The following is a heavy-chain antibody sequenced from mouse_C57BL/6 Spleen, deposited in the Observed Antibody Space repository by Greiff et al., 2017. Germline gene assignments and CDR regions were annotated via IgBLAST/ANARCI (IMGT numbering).Heavy chain of an antibody. D-gene: IGHD1-1*01. V-gene: IGHV1-39*01. CDR3: ARGYYGSSYGAMDY. CDR1: GYSFTDYN. CDR2: INPNYGTT. J-gene: IGHJ4*01. Sequence: VQLQQSGPELVKPGASVKISCKASGYSFTDYNMNWVKQSNGKSLEWIGAINPNYGTTSYNQKFKGKATLTVDQSSSTAYMQLNSLTSEDAAVYYCARGYYGSSYGAMDYWGQGTSVTVSS.